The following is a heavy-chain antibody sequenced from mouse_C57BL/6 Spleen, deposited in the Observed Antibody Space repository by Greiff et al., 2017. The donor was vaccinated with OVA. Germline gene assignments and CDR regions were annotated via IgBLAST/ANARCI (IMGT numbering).Heavy chain of an antibody. D-gene: IGHD2-4*01. Sequence: QVQLQQSGPELVKPGASVKISFKASGYAFSSSWMNWVKQRPGKGLEWIGRIYPGDGDTNYTGKFKGKATLTADKSSSTAYMQLSSLTSEDSAVYFWARGGDYDEGPWFVYGGQGTRVTVSA. CDR2: IYPGDGDT. J-gene: IGHJ3*01. CDR1: GYAFSSSW. CDR3: ARGGDYDEGPWFVY. V-gene: IGHV1-82*01.